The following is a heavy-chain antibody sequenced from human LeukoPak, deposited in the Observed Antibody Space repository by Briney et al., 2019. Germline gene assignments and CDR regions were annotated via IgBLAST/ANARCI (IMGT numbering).Heavy chain of an antibody. V-gene: IGHV3-7*01. CDR2: INQDGSAK. CDR3: ARELSWSGRDY. D-gene: IGHD3-3*01. J-gene: IGHJ4*02. CDR1: GFTFSGSW. Sequence: GGSLRLSCAASGFTFSGSWMSWVRQAPGKGLEWVANINQDGSAKNYLVSVKGRFTISIDRGKNSLYLQMNSLRDEDTAVYYCARELSWSGRDYWGQGTLVTASS.